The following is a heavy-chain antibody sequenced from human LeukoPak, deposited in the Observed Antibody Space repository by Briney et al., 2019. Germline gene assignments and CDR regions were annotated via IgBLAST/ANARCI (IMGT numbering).Heavy chain of an antibody. D-gene: IGHD3-10*01. CDR3: ATLYYSGSGSYRVGAFDI. CDR2: IYPGDSDT. CDR1: GYSFTSYW. J-gene: IGHJ3*02. Sequence: GESLKISCKGSGYSFTSYWIGWVRQMPGKGLEWMGIIYPGDSDTRYSPSFQGQVTISADKSISTAYLQWSSLKASDTAMYYCATLYYSGSGSYRVGAFDIWGQGTMVTVSS. V-gene: IGHV5-51*01.